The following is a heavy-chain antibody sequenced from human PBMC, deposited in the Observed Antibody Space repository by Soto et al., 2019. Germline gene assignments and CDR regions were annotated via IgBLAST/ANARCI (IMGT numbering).Heavy chain of an antibody. CDR2: IYSGGST. D-gene: IGHD7-27*01. V-gene: IGHV3-53*01. CDR3: ARDTETNWGYYGMDV. J-gene: IGHJ6*02. Sequence: AGGSLRLSCAASGFTVSSNYMSWVRQAPGKGLEWVSVIYSGGSTYYADSVKGRFTISRDNSKNTLYLQMNSLRAEDTAVYYCARDTETNWGYYGMDVWGQGTTVTVSS. CDR1: GFTVSSNY.